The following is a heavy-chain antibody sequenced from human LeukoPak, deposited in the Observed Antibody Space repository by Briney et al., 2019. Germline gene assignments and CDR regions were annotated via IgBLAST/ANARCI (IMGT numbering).Heavy chain of an antibody. CDR3: ARSTYYDFWSGYYYFDY. J-gene: IGHJ4*02. D-gene: IGHD3-3*01. Sequence: PSETLSLTCTVSGGSISSSSYYWGWIRLPPGKGLEWIGSIYYSGSTYYNPSLKSRVTISVDTSKNQFSLKLSSVTAADTAVYYCARSTYYDFWSGYYYFDYWGQGTLVTVSS. CDR1: GGSISSSSYY. CDR2: IYYSGST. V-gene: IGHV4-39*01.